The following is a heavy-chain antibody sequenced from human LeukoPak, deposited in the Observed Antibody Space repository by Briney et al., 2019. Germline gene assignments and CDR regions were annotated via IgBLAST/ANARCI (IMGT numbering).Heavy chain of an antibody. J-gene: IGHJ4*02. CDR3: ARGETLYYDYVWGSYRNADFDY. Sequence: EASVKVSCKASGYTSTSYAMHWVRQAPGQRPEWMGWINAGNGNTKYSQKFQGRVTITRDTSASTAYMELSSLRSEDTAAYYCARGETLYYDYVWGSYRNADFDYWGQGTLVTVSS. D-gene: IGHD3-16*02. CDR2: INAGNGNT. CDR1: GYTSTSYA. V-gene: IGHV1-3*01.